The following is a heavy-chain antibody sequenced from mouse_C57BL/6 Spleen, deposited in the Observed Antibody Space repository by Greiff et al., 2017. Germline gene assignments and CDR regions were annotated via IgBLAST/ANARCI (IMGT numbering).Heavy chain of an antibody. D-gene: IGHD1-1*01. Sequence: QVQLQQSGPGLVQPSQSLSITCTVSGFSLTSYGVHWVRQSPGKGLEWLGVIWSGGSTDYNAAFISRLSISKDNSKSQVFFKINSLQADDTAIYYCAREETLITTVVATVSAMDYWGQGTSVTVAS. CDR2: IWSGGST. CDR3: AREETLITTVVATVSAMDY. V-gene: IGHV2-2*01. CDR1: GFSLTSYG. J-gene: IGHJ4*01.